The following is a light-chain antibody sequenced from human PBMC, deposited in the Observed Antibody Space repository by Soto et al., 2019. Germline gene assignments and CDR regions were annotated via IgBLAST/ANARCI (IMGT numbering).Light chain of an antibody. Sequence: DIQMTQSPSTLSAFVGDRVTITCRASQSISFWLAWYQQQPGKAPKLLIYDASSLEIGVPSRFSGSGSGTEFTLTISSLQPDDFATYYCQQYNTYSPTFGQGTEVEIK. J-gene: IGKJ1*01. CDR3: QQYNTYSPT. CDR2: DAS. V-gene: IGKV1-5*01. CDR1: QSISFW.